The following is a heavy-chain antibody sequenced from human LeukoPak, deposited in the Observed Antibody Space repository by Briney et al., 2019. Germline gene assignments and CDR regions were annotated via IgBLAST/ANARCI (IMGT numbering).Heavy chain of an antibody. Sequence: SETLSPTCSVSGGSISSGGFYWSWIRQPAGKGLEWIGRVYSSGSTSYNPSLKSRVTISVDTSKNQFSLKLTSVTAADTAVYYCAGNSGSYPDYYFHYYLDVWGKGTTVTVSS. CDR1: GGSISSGGFY. CDR2: VYSSGST. D-gene: IGHD1-26*01. CDR3: AGNSGSYPDYYFHYYLDV. J-gene: IGHJ6*03. V-gene: IGHV4-61*02.